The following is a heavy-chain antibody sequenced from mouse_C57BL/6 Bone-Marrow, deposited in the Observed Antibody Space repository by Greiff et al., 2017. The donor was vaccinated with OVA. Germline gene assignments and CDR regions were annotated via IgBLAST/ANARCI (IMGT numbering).Heavy chain of an antibody. V-gene: IGHV3-6*01. J-gene: IGHJ1*03. CDR1: GYSITSGYY. Sequence: EVKLQESGPGLVKPSQSLSLTCSVTGYSITSGYYWFWIRQSPGNNLEWMGYISYDGSNNYNPSLKNRITITRDTSKNQFFQKLNSVTTEDTATDYCARMTTVVARCWYFDDWGTGTTVTVSA. D-gene: IGHD1-1*01. CDR3: ARMTTVVARCWYFDD. CDR2: ISYDGSN.